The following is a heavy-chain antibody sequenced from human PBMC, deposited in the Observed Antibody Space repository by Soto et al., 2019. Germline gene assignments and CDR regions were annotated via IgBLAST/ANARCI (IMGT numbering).Heavy chain of an antibody. Sequence: EASVKVSCKASGGTFSSYAISWVRQAPGQGLEWMGGIIPIFGTANYAQKFQGRVTITADESTSTAYMELSSLRSEDTAVYHCARVSSSTSYYYYGMDVWGQGTTVTVSS. CDR2: IIPIFGTA. CDR1: GGTFSSYA. D-gene: IGHD2-2*01. J-gene: IGHJ6*01. V-gene: IGHV1-69*13. CDR3: ARVSSSTSYYYYGMDV.